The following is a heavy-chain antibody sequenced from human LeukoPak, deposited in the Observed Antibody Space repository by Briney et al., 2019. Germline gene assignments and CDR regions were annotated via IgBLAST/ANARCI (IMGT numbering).Heavy chain of an antibody. CDR2: IKQDGSEK. CDR3: ARDTVTHISDYYSDY. CDR1: GYTFSLYW. D-gene: IGHD4-17*01. Sequence: GGSLRLSCAASGYTFSLYWMSWVRQAPGKGLEWVANIKQDGSEKYYVDSVKGRFTISRDNSKNTLYLQMDSLRVDDTAICYCARDTVTHISDYYSDYCGQGTLVTVSP. V-gene: IGHV3-7*05. J-gene: IGHJ4*02.